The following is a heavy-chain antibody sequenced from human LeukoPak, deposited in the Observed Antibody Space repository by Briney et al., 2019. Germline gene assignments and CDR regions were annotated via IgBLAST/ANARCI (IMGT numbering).Heavy chain of an antibody. V-gene: IGHV1-69*05. J-gene: IGHJ4*02. Sequence: SVKVSCKASGGAFSSYAISWVRQAPGQGLEWMGRIIPIIGTANYAQKFQGRVTITTDESTSTAYMELSSLRSEDTAVYYCARDAPVIFYYDSSGYSNYFDYWGQGTLVTVSS. CDR3: ARDAPVIFYYDSSGYSNYFDY. CDR2: IIPIIGTA. CDR1: GGAFSSYA. D-gene: IGHD3-22*01.